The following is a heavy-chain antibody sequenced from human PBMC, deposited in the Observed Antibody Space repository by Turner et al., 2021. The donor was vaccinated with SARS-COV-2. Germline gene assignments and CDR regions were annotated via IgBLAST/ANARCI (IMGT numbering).Heavy chain of an antibody. D-gene: IGHD4-17*01. CDR3: ARGASVTPDRYYYYYFGMDV. CDR2: INPNSGGT. Sequence: QVQLVQSGTVVKQPGASVKVSCKASGYTFTGYYMHWVRQAPGQGLEWMGWINPNSGGTNYAQKVQGRVNMTRDTSISTAYLELSRLRSDDTAVYYCARGASVTPDRYYYYYFGMDVWGQGTTVTVTS. V-gene: IGHV1-2*02. J-gene: IGHJ6*02. CDR1: GYTFTGYY.